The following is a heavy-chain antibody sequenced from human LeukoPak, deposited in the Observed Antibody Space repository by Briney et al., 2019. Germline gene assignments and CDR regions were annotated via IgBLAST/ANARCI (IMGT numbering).Heavy chain of an antibody. Sequence: GGSLRLSCAASTFTFSTYWMHWVRQAPGKGLEWVANIKQDGSEKYYVDSVKGRFTISRDNAKNSLYLQMNSLRAEDTDVYYCAREEYDCVWGSYRQEHYYYMDVWGKGTTVTVSS. V-gene: IGHV3-7*01. CDR1: TFTFSTYW. CDR3: AREEYDCVWGSYRQEHYYYMDV. J-gene: IGHJ6*03. D-gene: IGHD3-16*02. CDR2: IKQDGSEK.